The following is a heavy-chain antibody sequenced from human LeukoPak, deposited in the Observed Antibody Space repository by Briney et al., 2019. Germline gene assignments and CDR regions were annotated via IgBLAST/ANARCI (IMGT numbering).Heavy chain of an antibody. CDR3: AKGLRGLRNRIMGDTFDL. D-gene: IGHD1-14*01. J-gene: IGHJ3*01. V-gene: IGHV3-23*01. CDR1: RITLRDYA. Sequence: GGSLRLSCVAPRITLRDYAMSWVRQSPGKGLEWVSTITYNGANEYYADSVKRRFTISRDNSKDTLYLQMNGLRVEDTAVYYCAKGLRGLRNRIMGDTFDLWGQGTVVAVSS. CDR2: ITYNGANE.